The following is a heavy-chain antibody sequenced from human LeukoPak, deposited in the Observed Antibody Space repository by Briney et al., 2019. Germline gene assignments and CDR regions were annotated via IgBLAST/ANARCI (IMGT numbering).Heavy chain of an antibody. Sequence: SSVKVSCKASGGTFSSYGISWVRQAPGQGLEWMGGIIPIFGTANYAQKFQGRVTITTDESTSTAYMELSSLRSEDTAVYYCARDGVDFWSGYFDYWGQGTLVTVSS. V-gene: IGHV1-69*05. CDR2: IIPIFGTA. D-gene: IGHD3-3*01. CDR3: ARDGVDFWSGYFDY. CDR1: GGTFSSYG. J-gene: IGHJ4*02.